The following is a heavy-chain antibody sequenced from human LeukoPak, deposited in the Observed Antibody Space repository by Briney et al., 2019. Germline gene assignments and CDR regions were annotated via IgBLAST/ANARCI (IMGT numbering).Heavy chain of an antibody. J-gene: IGHJ4*02. D-gene: IGHD5-24*01. CDR2: ISSGSYI. CDR1: GFTFSSYS. CDR3: ARVFIEMATIALDY. Sequence: PGGSLRLSCAASGFTFSSYSMNWVRQAPGKGLEWVSSISSGSYIYYADSVKGRFTISRDNAKNSLYLQMNSLRAEDTAVYYCARVFIEMATIALDYWGQGTLVTVSS. V-gene: IGHV3-21*01.